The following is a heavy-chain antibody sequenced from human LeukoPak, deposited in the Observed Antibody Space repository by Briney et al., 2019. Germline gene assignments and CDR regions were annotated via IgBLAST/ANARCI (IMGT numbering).Heavy chain of an antibody. Sequence: SETLSLTCAVSGGSFSGYYWSWIRQPPGKGLEWIGEINHSGSTNYNPSLKSRVTISVDTSKNQFSLKLSSVTAADTAVYYCARTEWQWLGYGDYWGQGTLVTVSS. D-gene: IGHD6-19*01. CDR3: ARTEWQWLGYGDY. J-gene: IGHJ4*02. CDR2: INHSGST. V-gene: IGHV4-34*01. CDR1: GGSFSGYY.